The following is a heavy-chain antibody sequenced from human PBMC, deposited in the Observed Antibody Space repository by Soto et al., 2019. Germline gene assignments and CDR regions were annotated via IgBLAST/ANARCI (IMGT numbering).Heavy chain of an antibody. CDR3: ARNGITMVRGVIWGGDLADY. V-gene: IGHV3-7*01. CDR1: GFTFSSYW. D-gene: IGHD3-10*01. CDR2: IKQDGSEK. J-gene: IGHJ4*02. Sequence: GGSLRLSCAASGFTFSSYWMSWVRQAPGKGLEWVANIKQDGSEKYYVDSVKGRFTIPRDNAKNSLYLQMNSLRAEDTAVYYCARNGITMVRGVIWGGDLADYWGQGTLVTSPQ.